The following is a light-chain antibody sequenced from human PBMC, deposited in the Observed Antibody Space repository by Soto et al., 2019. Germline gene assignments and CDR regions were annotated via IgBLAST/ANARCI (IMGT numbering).Light chain of an antibody. V-gene: IGKV1-33*01. CDR3: QQYDNLLT. Sequence: DIPMTQSPSSLSASVGDRVTITCQASQDISNYLNWYQQKPGKAPKLLIYDASNFETGVPSRFSGSGSGTEFTFTISSLQPEDIATYYCQQYDNLLTFGGGAKVEVK. CDR2: DAS. J-gene: IGKJ4*01. CDR1: QDISNY.